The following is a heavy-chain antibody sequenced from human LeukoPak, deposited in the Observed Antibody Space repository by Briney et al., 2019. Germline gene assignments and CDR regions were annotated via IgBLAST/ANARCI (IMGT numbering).Heavy chain of an antibody. D-gene: IGHD2-2*02. Sequence: EASVKVSCKASGGTFSSYTISWVRQAPGQGLEWMGRIIPILGIANYAQKFQGRVTITADTSTDTTYMELSSLRSEDTAVYYCATASGYCSSTSCNKNWFDPWGQGTLVTVSS. V-gene: IGHV1-69*02. J-gene: IGHJ5*02. CDR2: IIPILGIA. CDR1: GGTFSSYT. CDR3: ATASGYCSSTSCNKNWFDP.